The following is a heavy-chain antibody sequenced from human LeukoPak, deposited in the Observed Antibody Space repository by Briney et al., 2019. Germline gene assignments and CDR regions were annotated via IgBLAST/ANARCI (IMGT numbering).Heavy chain of an antibody. CDR2: IYSGGST. V-gene: IGHV3-53*01. CDR3: ARFPLGYCSSTSCPPFDY. J-gene: IGHJ4*02. Sequence: PGGSLRLSCAASGFTVSSNYMSWVRQAPGKGLEWVSVIYSGGSTYYADSVKGRFTISRDNSKNTLYLQMNSLRAEDTAVYYCARFPLGYCSSTSCPPFDYWGQGTLVTVSS. D-gene: IGHD2-2*01. CDR1: GFTVSSNY.